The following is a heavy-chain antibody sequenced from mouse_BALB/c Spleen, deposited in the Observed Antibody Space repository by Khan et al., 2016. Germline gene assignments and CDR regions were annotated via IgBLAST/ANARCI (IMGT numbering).Heavy chain of an antibody. Sequence: VQLKESVAELVRPGALVKLSCKASGFNIKDYYLHWVKQRPEQGLEWVGWIYPENGHTIYDPKFQGTASMTADTSSNTAYLQLSSLTSEDTAVDYCAGEISYHTSRGFAYWGQGTLVIVSA. CDR3: AGEISYHTSRGFAY. CDR2: IYPENGHT. V-gene: IGHV14-1*02. J-gene: IGHJ3*01. CDR1: GFNIKDYY. D-gene: IGHD2-12*01.